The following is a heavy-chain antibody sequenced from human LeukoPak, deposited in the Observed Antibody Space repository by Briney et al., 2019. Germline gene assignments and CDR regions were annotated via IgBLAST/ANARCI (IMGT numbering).Heavy chain of an antibody. V-gene: IGHV1-69*13. CDR2: IIPIFGTA. Sequence: SVKVSCKASGGTFSSYAISWVRQAPGQGLEWMGGIIPIFGTANYAQKFQGRVTITADESTSTAYMELSSLRSEDTAVYYCARDSGDCSSTSCLRGYWFDPWGQGTLVTVSS. CDR3: ARDSGDCSSTSCLRGYWFDP. CDR1: GGTFSSYA. D-gene: IGHD2-2*01. J-gene: IGHJ5*02.